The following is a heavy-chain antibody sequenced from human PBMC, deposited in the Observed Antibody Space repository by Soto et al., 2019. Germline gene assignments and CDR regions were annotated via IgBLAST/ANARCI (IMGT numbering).Heavy chain of an antibody. J-gene: IGHJ4*02. CDR1: GFTFSSYA. Sequence: EVQLLESGGGLVQPGGSLRLSCAASGFTFSSYAMYWVRQAPGKGLEWVSGISSGGGSPYYADSVKGRFTISRDNSKNTLYLQMNSLRAEDRAVYYCANADGRIVARHFDFWGQGSLVTVSS. D-gene: IGHD6-6*01. CDR2: ISSGGGSP. CDR3: ANADGRIVARHFDF. V-gene: IGHV3-23*01.